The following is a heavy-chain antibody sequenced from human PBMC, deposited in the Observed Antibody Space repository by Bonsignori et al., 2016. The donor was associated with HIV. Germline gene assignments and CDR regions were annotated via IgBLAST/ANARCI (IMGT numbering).Heavy chain of an antibody. CDR1: GFTFNNYA. J-gene: IGHJ3*02. CDR3: AKATHWGILDAFDT. V-gene: IGHV3-23*01. CDR2: ISGSGGGA. Sequence: GESLKISCAASGFTFNNYAMSWVRQAPGKGLEWVSAISGSGGGAYYADSVKGRFTISRDNSKNTLYLQMNSLRVEDTAVYYCAKATHWGILDAFDTWGQGTMVTVSS. D-gene: IGHD7-27*01.